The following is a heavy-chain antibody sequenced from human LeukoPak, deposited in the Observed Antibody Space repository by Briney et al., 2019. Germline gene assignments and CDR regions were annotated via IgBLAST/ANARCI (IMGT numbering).Heavy chain of an antibody. J-gene: IGHJ4*02. D-gene: IGHD3-9*01. CDR1: GFTFSTYA. CDR2: ISYDGSNK. CDR3: ARGNYDILTGDPPGKFDY. Sequence: PGGSLRLSCAASGFTFSTYAMHWVRQAPGKGLEWVAVISYDGSNKYYADSVKGRFTISRDNSKNTLYLQMNTLRAEDTAVYYCARGNYDILTGDPPGKFDYWGQGTLVTVSS. V-gene: IGHV3-30*03.